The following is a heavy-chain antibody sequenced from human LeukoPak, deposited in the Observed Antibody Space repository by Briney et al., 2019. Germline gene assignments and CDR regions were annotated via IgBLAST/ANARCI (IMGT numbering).Heavy chain of an antibody. CDR1: GGSFSGYY. V-gene: IGHV4-34*01. CDR3: ARHPPRITIFRRAHYDAFDI. CDR2: INHSGST. D-gene: IGHD3-9*01. Sequence: SETLSLTCAVYGGSFSGYYWSWIRQPPGKGLEWIGEINHSGSTNYNPSLKSRVTISVDTSKNQFSLKLSSVTAADTAVYYCARHPPRITIFRRAHYDAFDIWGQGTMVTVSS. J-gene: IGHJ3*02.